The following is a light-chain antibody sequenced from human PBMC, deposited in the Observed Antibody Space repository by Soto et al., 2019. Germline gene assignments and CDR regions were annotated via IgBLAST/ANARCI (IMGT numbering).Light chain of an antibody. CDR1: QRITNNF. V-gene: IGKV3-20*01. Sequence: EIVLTQSPVTLSLSPGERATLSCRASQRITNNFLAWFQQKAGLAPRLLIYGASTRASDVPDRFSGGGSGTDFVLTISRLEPEDFAVYYCQQYGRSPFTFGQGTKLPIK. J-gene: IGKJ2*01. CDR2: GAS. CDR3: QQYGRSPFT.